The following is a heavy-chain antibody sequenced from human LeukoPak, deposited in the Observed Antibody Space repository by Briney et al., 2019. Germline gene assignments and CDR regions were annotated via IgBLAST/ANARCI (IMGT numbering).Heavy chain of an antibody. Sequence: GGSLRLSXAASGFTFSDYYMSWIRQAPGKGVEWVSYISSSGSTIYYADSVKGRFTISRDNAKNSLYLQMNSLRAEDTAVYHCARDLVGPPGSWFDPWGQGTLVTVSS. CDR1: GFTFSDYY. CDR3: ARDLVGPPGSWFDP. D-gene: IGHD2-15*01. CDR2: ISSSGSTI. V-gene: IGHV3-11*04. J-gene: IGHJ5*02.